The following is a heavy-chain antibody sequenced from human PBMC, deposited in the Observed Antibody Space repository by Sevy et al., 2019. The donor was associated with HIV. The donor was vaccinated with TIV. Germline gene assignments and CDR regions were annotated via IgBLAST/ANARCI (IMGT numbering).Heavy chain of an antibody. J-gene: IGHJ6*02. CDR3: AREGDSDFWSGYRPDYYYYGMDV. D-gene: IGHD3-3*01. Sequence: GGSLRLSCAASGFTFSSYSMNWVRQAPGKGLKWLSSISSSSSYIYYADSVKGRFTISRDNAKNSLYLQMNSLRAEDTAVYYYAREGDSDFWSGYRPDYYYYGMDVWGQWTTVTVSS. V-gene: IGHV3-21*01. CDR2: ISSSSSYI. CDR1: GFTFSSYS.